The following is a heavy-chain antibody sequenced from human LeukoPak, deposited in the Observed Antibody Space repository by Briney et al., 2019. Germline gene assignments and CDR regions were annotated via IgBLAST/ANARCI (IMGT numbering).Heavy chain of an antibody. V-gene: IGHV1-8*03. Sequence: ASVKVSCKTSGYTFTNYGFTWVRQAPGQGLEWMGWMNPNSGNTGYAQKFQGRVTITRNTSISTAYMELSSLRSEDTAVYYCARGSVFGAFDIWGQGTMVTVSS. J-gene: IGHJ3*02. D-gene: IGHD3-16*01. CDR1: GYTFTNYG. CDR2: MNPNSGNT. CDR3: ARGSVFGAFDI.